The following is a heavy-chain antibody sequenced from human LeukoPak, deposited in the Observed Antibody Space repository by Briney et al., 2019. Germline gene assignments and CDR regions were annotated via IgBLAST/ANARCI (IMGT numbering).Heavy chain of an antibody. Sequence: GGAPRLLCSASGIRLSNHAMSWGRQAPGKGLEWISAKSDNGSSDYYAHSVKSRVTIPRDNSNNTLYLQMNSLRAEDTAVYYCAGDSLIMMVVVTLFDPWGQGTLVTVSS. CDR2: KSDNGSSD. J-gene: IGHJ5*02. CDR3: AGDSLIMMVVVTLFDP. V-gene: IGHV3-23*01. CDR1: GIRLSNHA. D-gene: IGHD3-22*01.